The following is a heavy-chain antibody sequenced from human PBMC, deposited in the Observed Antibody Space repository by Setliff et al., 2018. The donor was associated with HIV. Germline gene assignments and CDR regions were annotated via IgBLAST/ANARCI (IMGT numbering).Heavy chain of an antibody. D-gene: IGHD3-16*02. V-gene: IGHV4-59*11. Sequence: SETLSLTCTVSGGSISSHFWSWIRQPPGKGLEWIGSIYYSGSTNYNPSLKSRVTISVVTSKNQFSLKLSSVTAADTAVYYCARGTLYYDYVWGTYRLETPATSFDYWGQGTLVTVSS. CDR3: ARGTLYYDYVWGTYRLETPATSFDY. CDR2: IYYSGST. J-gene: IGHJ4*02. CDR1: GGSISSHF.